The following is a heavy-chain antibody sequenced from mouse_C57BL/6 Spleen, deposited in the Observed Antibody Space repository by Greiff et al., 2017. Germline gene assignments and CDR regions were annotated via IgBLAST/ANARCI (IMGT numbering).Heavy chain of an antibody. CDR1: GFTFSDYY. CDR3: AREGGNYWYFDV. V-gene: IGHV5-16*01. CDR2: INYDGSST. D-gene: IGHD2-1*01. Sequence: DVQLVESEGGLVQPGSSMKLSCTASGFTFSDYYMAWVRQVPEKGLEWVANINYDGSSTYYLDSLKSRFIISRDNAKNILYLQMSSLKSEDTATYYCAREGGNYWYFDVWGTGTTVTVSS. J-gene: IGHJ1*03.